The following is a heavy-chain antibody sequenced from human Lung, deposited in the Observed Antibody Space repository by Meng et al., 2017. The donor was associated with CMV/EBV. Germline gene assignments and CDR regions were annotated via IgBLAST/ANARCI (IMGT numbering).Heavy chain of an antibody. Sequence: SXAASGFTFSSYAMSWVRQAPGKGLEWVSAISGSGGSTYYADSVKGRFTISRDNSKNTLYLQMNSLRAEDTAVYYCAKDLEAYGGGVGGYWGQGTLVTVSS. J-gene: IGHJ4*02. CDR1: GFTFSSYA. CDR3: AKDLEAYGGGVGGY. D-gene: IGHD2-21*01. V-gene: IGHV3-23*01. CDR2: ISGSGGST.